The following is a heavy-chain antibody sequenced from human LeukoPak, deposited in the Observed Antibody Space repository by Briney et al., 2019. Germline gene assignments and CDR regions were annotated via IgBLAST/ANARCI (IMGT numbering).Heavy chain of an antibody. Sequence: ASVKVSCKASGYTLTSYDINWVRQATGQGLEWMGWMNPNSGNTGCAQKFQGRVTMTRNTSISTAYMELSSRRSEDTAVYYCARGHSSSWYEHWGQGTPVTVSS. CDR1: GYTLTSYD. J-gene: IGHJ1*01. D-gene: IGHD6-13*01. V-gene: IGHV1-8*01. CDR3: ARGHSSSWYEH. CDR2: MNPNSGNT.